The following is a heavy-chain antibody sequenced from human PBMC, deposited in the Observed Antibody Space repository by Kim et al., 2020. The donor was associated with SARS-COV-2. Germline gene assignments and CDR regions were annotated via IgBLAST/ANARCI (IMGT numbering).Heavy chain of an antibody. CDR3: AKERWITMREVDIRPFD. CDR2: ISLSGDST. D-gene: IGHD3-22*01. J-gene: IGHJ4*01. CDR1: GVTLSGYA. V-gene: IGHV3-23*01. Sequence: GGSLRLSCAVSGVTLSGYAMAWVRQAPGKGLEWISAISLSGDSTYYADSVKGRFTISKDISKNTVYLQMNSLGADDTAIYYCAKERWITMREVDIRPFD.